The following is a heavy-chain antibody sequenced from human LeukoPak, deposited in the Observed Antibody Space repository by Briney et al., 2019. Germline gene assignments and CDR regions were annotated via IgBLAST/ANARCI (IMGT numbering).Heavy chain of an antibody. CDR2: IYSGGST. CDR3: ARGGAAGYPLTFDY. V-gene: IGHV3-53*04. J-gene: IGHJ4*02. D-gene: IGHD6-13*01. CDR1: GFTVSSNY. Sequence: GGSLRLSCAASGFTVSSNYMSWVRQAPGKGLEWVSVIYSGGSTYYADSVKGRFTISRHSSKNTLYLQMNSLRAEDTAVYYCARGGAAGYPLTFDYWGQGTLVTVSS.